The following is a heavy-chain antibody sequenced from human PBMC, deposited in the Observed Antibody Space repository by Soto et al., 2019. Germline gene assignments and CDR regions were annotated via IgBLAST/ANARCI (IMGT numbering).Heavy chain of an antibody. J-gene: IGHJ3*02. CDR3: AKALMITFGGVIVTDAFDI. CDR1: GFTFSSYA. CDR2: ISGSGGST. D-gene: IGHD3-16*02. Sequence: GGSLRLSCAASGFTFSSYAMSWVRQAPGKGLEWVSAISGSGGSTYYADSVKGRFTISRDNSKNTLYLQMNSLRAEDTAVYYCAKALMITFGGVIVTDAFDIWGQGTMVTVSS. V-gene: IGHV3-23*01.